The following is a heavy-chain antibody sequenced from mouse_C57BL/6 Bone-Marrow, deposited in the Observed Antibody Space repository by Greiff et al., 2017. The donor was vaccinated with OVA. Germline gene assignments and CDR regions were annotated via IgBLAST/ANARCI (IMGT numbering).Heavy chain of an antibody. Sequence: EVQLQQSGTVLARPGASVKMSCKTSGYTFTSYWMHWVKQRPGQGLEWIGAIYPGNSDTSYNQKFKGKAKPTAVTSASTAYMELSSLTNEDSAVYYCTRGYGTLYYFDYWGQGTTLTVSS. D-gene: IGHD1-1*01. CDR3: TRGYGTLYYFDY. CDR2: IYPGNSDT. V-gene: IGHV1-5*01. J-gene: IGHJ2*01. CDR1: GYTFTSYW.